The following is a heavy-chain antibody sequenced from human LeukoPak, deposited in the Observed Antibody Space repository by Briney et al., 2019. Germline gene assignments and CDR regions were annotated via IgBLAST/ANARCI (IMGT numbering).Heavy chain of an antibody. J-gene: IGHJ4*02. CDR3: ARDPWEPTNYFDY. CDR1: GFTFSSYA. D-gene: IGHD1-26*01. Sequence: GRSLRLSCAASGFTFSSYAMNWVRQAPGKGLEWVAIISYDGSNKYYADSVKGRFTISRDKSKNTLYLQMSSLRAEDTAVYYCARDPWEPTNYFDYWGQGTLVTVSS. CDR2: ISYDGSNK. V-gene: IGHV3-30*04.